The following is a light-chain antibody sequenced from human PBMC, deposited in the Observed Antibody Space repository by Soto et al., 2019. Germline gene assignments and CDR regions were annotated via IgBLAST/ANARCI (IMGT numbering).Light chain of an antibody. V-gene: IGLV2-14*01. Sequence: QSALTQPASVSGSPGQSITISCTGTSSDVRGYNYVSWYQQQPGKAPKLMIYDVSNRPSGVSNRFSGSKSGNTASLTISGLQAEDEADYYCSSYTSSSAPVFGGGTKLTVL. CDR2: DVS. CDR3: SSYTSSSAPV. J-gene: IGLJ2*01. CDR1: SSDVRGYNY.